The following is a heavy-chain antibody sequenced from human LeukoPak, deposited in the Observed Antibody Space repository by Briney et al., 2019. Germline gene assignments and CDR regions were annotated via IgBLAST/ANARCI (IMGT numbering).Heavy chain of an antibody. D-gene: IGHD6-13*01. J-gene: IGHJ4*02. Sequence: ASVKVSCKASGYTFTGYYMHWVRQAPGQGLEWMGWINPNSGGTNYAQKFQGRVTMTRDTSISTAYMELSRLRSDDTDVYYCATDAGQQLVRYTLDYWGQGTLVTVSS. CDR2: INPNSGGT. CDR3: ATDAGQQLVRYTLDY. CDR1: GYTFTGYY. V-gene: IGHV1-2*02.